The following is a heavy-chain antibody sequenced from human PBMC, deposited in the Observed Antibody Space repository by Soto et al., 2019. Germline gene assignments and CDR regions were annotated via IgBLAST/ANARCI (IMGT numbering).Heavy chain of an antibody. D-gene: IGHD3-10*01. CDR2: ISTNGRSK. J-gene: IGHJ6*02. V-gene: IGHV3-48*02. CDR3: VRDRDLRDYYGMDV. Sequence: GWSLRLSCAGSGFAFSTYMMNWVRHAPGKGLEWIADISTNGRSKSYAASVRGRFTISRDNTKNSMYLQMNSLRDDDTAVYYCVRDRDLRDYYGMDVWGQGTTVTVSS. CDR1: GFAFSTYM.